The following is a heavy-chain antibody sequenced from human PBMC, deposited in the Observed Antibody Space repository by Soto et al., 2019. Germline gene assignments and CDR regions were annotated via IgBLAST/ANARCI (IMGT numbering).Heavy chain of an antibody. D-gene: IGHD3-10*01. CDR2: TYFRYKWYD. V-gene: IGHV6-1*01. J-gene: IGHJ4*02. CDR3: AREEGQVGGFDF. Sequence: SQTLSLTCVISRDSVSSNTAAWNWIRQSPSRGLEWLGRTYFRYKWYDDYALSVRSRITIHPDTSKNHFSLELNSVTPDDTAIYYCAREEGQVGGFDFWGQGTLVTVSS. CDR1: RDSVSSNTAA.